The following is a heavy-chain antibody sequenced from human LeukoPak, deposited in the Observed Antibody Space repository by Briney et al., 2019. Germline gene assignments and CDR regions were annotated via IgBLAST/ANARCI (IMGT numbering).Heavy chain of an antibody. Sequence: GGSLRLSCAASGFTFSSYWMSWVRQAPGKGLEWVANIKQDGSEKYYVDSVKGRFTISRDNAKNSLYLQMNSLRAEDTAVYYCARVSASSGYRFDAFDIWGQGTMVTVSS. D-gene: IGHD3-22*01. CDR1: GFTFSSYW. J-gene: IGHJ3*02. CDR2: IKQDGSEK. V-gene: IGHV3-7*01. CDR3: ARVSASSGYRFDAFDI.